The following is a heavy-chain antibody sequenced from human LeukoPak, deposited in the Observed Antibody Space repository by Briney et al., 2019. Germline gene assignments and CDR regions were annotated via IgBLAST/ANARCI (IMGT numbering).Heavy chain of an antibody. J-gene: IGHJ6*02. V-gene: IGHV4-59*11. CDR1: GGSISSHY. Sequence: SETLSLTCTVSGGSISSHYWSWIRQPPGKGLEWIGYIYYSGSTNYNPSLKSRVTISVDTSKNQFSLKLSSATAADTAVYYCAREGRFTYNYDSSGYHYHYGMDVWGQGTTVTVSS. D-gene: IGHD3-22*01. CDR2: IYYSGST. CDR3: AREGRFTYNYDSSGYHYHYGMDV.